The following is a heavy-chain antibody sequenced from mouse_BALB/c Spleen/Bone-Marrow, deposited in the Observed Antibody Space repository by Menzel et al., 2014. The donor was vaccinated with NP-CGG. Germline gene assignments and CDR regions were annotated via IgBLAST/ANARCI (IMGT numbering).Heavy chain of an antibody. V-gene: IGHV5-17*02. CDR1: GFTFSSFG. Sequence: EVKLQESGGGLVQPGGSRKLSCAASGFTFSSFGMHWVRQAPEKGLEWVAYISSGSSTIFYADTVKGRFTVSRDNPKNTLFLQMTSLRSEDTAMYYCTRGGNRDDFDYWGQGTTLTVSS. D-gene: IGHD4-1*01. J-gene: IGHJ2*01. CDR2: ISSGSSTI. CDR3: TRGGNRDDFDY.